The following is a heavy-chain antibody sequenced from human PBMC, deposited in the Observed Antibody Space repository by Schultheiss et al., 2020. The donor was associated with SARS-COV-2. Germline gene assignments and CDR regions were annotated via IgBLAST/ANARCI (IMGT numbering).Heavy chain of an antibody. J-gene: IGHJ6*02. D-gene: IGHD2-8*01. V-gene: IGHV3-11*01. CDR3: AKVMVYVIYYHYGMDV. CDR2: ISNSGHTI. CDR1: GFTFSDYY. Sequence: GGSLRLSCAASGFTFSDYYMTWIRQSPGKGLEWVSYISNSGHTIYYADSLKGRFTISRDNAKNSLYLQMNSLRAEDTAVYYCAKVMVYVIYYHYGMDVWGQGTTVTVSS.